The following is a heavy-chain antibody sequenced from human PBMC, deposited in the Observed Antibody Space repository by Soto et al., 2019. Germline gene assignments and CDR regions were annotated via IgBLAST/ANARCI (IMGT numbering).Heavy chain of an antibody. CDR3: VRAGVVRGNHYGMDV. CDR1: GFTFSDYY. D-gene: IGHD2-21*01. J-gene: IGHJ6*04. V-gene: IGHV3-72*01. CDR2: SRDQAHGYST. Sequence: EVQLVESGGDLVQPGGSLRLSCAVSGFTFSDYYMDWVRQAPGKGLEWIGRSRDQAHGYSTEYAASVEGRFTISRDESKNSRCRQMDSLKAEDTAVYFCVRAGVVRGNHYGMDVWGKGTRVTVSS.